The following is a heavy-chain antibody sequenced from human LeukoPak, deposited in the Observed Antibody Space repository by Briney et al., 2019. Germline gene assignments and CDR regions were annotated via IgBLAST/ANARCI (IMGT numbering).Heavy chain of an antibody. CDR3: ARDNQYYYMDV. V-gene: IGHV3-49*04. J-gene: IGHJ6*03. Sequence: GWSLRLSCTASGFTFGDYAMTWVRQAPGKGLEWVGFIASKTYGGTAEYAASVKGRFTISRDDSKSIAYLQMNSLRAEDTAVYYCARDNQYYYMDVWGKGTTVTVSS. CDR1: GFTFGDYA. D-gene: IGHD1-14*01. CDR2: IASKTYGGTA.